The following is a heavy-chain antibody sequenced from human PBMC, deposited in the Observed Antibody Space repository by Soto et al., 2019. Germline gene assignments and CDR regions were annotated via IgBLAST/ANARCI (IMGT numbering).Heavy chain of an antibody. J-gene: IGHJ6*02. CDR3: AKDGEQQLVLYYYYGMDV. CDR1: GFTFSSYG. Sequence: LRLSCAASGFTFSSYGMHWVRQAPGKGLEWVAVISYDGSNKYYADSVKGRFTISRDNSKNTLYLQMNSLRAEDTAVYYCAKDGEQQLVLYYYYGMDVWGQGTTVTVSS. V-gene: IGHV3-30*18. CDR2: ISYDGSNK. D-gene: IGHD6-13*01.